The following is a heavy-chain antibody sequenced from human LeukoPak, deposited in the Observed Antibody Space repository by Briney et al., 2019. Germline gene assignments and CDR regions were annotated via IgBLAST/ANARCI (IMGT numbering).Heavy chain of an antibody. CDR2: IYYSGST. CDR3: ASWTAETETEYTWFDP. CDR1: GGSISSGGYY. J-gene: IGHJ5*02. D-gene: IGHD1-14*01. Sequence: SETLSLTCTVSGGSISSGGYYWSWIRQHPGKGLEGIGYIYYSGSTYYNPSLKSRVTISVDTPKNPYSLQLSPVTAADTAVYYCASWTAETETEYTWFDPWGQGTLVTVSS. V-gene: IGHV4-31*03.